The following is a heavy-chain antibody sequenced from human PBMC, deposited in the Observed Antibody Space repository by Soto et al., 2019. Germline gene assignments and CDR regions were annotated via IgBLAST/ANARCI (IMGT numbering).Heavy chain of an antibody. CDR2: IIPMFGTT. D-gene: IGHD3-9*01. CDR3: AGEIGGTGLHR. Sequence: QVQLVQSGAEVKKPGSSVKVSCRTSGGTFKNYGFSWVRQAPGQGLEWMGGIIPMFGTTNYGQIFQGRLTITADESTSPASMELSSLTPEDTAVYYCAGEIGGTGLHRWGQGTLVTVSS. V-gene: IGHV1-69*12. J-gene: IGHJ5*02. CDR1: GGTFKNYG.